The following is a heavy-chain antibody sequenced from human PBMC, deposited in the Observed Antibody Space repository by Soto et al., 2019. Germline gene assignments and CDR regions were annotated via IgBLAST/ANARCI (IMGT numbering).Heavy chain of an antibody. CDR1: GFTFDKAW. Sequence: GGSLRLSCAASGFTFDKAWMSWARQAPGKGLEWVGRIKSKTDGGTTDYAAPVKGRFTISRDDSKNTVYLQMNSLETEDTAVYYCTTDRAIGIRPSFDFWGKGALVTVSS. V-gene: IGHV3-15*01. CDR3: TTDRAIGIRPSFDF. J-gene: IGHJ4*02. CDR2: IKSKTDGGTT. D-gene: IGHD2-2*02.